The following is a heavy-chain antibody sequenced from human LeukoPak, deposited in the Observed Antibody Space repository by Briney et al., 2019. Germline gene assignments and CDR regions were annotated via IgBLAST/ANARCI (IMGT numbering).Heavy chain of an antibody. CDR3: AREDTAIAHSYFDY. CDR1: GGSISSYY. Sequence: SETLSLTCTVSGGSISSYYWSWIRQPPGKGLEWIGYIYYSGSTNYNPSLKSRVTISVDTSKNQFSLKLSSVTAADTAVYYCAREDTAIAHSYFDYWGQGTLVTVSS. D-gene: IGHD5-18*01. CDR2: IYYSGST. J-gene: IGHJ4*02. V-gene: IGHV4-59*01.